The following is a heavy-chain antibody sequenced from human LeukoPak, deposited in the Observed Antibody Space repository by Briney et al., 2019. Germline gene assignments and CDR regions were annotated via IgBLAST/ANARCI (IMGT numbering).Heavy chain of an antibody. D-gene: IGHD2-15*01. V-gene: IGHV1-69*13. CDR3: ASRKGLGYCSGGSCSNWFDP. Sequence: ASVKVSCKASGYAFTSYAISWVRQAPGQGLEWMGGIIPIFGTANYAQKFQGRVTITADESTSTAYMELSSLRSEDTAVYYCASRKGLGYCSGGSCSNWFDPWGQGTLVTVSS. J-gene: IGHJ5*02. CDR1: GYAFTSYA. CDR2: IIPIFGTA.